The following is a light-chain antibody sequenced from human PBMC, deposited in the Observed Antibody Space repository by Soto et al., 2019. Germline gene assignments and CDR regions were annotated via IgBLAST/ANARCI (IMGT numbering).Light chain of an antibody. Sequence: EIVLTQSPGTLSLSPGERATLSCRASQSVSSSFLAWYQQKPGQAPRLLIYGASSRATGIPDRFSGSGSGTVFTLTISRLEPEDFAVYYCQQYDNSPLTFGGGTKVEIK. CDR1: QSVSSSF. J-gene: IGKJ4*01. CDR2: GAS. V-gene: IGKV3-20*01. CDR3: QQYDNSPLT.